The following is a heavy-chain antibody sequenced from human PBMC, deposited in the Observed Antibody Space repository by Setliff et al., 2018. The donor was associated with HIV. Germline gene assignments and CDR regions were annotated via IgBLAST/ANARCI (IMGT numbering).Heavy chain of an antibody. J-gene: IGHJ6*02. CDR3: ARDRASFPRGSSGRALDYYYYGMDV. CDR1: GGTFSSYA. V-gene: IGHV1-18*01. Sequence: VASVKVSCKASGGTFSSYAISWVRQAPGQGLEWMGWISAYNGNTNYAQKLQGRVTMTTDTSTSTAYMELRSLRSDDTAVYYCARDRASFPRGSSGRALDYYYYGMDVWGQGTTVTVSS. D-gene: IGHD3-10*01. CDR2: ISAYNGNT.